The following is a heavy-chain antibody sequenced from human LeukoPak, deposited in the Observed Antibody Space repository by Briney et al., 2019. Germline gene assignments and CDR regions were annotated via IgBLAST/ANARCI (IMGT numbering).Heavy chain of an antibody. Sequence: GASVKVSCKVSGYTLTELSMHWVRQAPGKGREWVGGFDPEDGETIYAQKFQGRVTMTEDRSTDTAYMELSSLRSEDTAVYYCAMPSGLTPDFDYWGQGTLVTVSS. V-gene: IGHV1-24*01. D-gene: IGHD2-2*01. CDR3: AMPSGLTPDFDY. CDR2: FDPEDGET. CDR1: GYTLTELS. J-gene: IGHJ4*02.